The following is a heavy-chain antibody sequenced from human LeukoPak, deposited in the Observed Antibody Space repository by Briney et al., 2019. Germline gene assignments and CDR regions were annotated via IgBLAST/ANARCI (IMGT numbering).Heavy chain of an antibody. CDR1: GFTFSSYS. J-gene: IGHJ5*02. D-gene: IGHD6-19*01. V-gene: IGHV3-48*01. CDR3: ASQGAVDRENWFDP. Sequence: GGSLRLSCAASGFTFSSYSMNWVRQAPGKGLEWVSYISSSSSTIYYADSVKGRFTISRDNAKNSLYLQMNSLRAEDTAVYYCASQGAVDRENWFDPWGQGTLVTVSS. CDR2: ISSSSSTI.